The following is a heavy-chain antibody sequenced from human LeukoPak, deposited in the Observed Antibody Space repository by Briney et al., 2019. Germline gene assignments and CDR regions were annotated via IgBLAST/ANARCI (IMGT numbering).Heavy chain of an antibody. CDR1: GGSISSYY. CDR2: IYYSGST. Sequence: PSETLSLTCTVSGGSISSYYWSWIRQPPGKGLEWIGYIYYSGSTNYNPSLRSRVTISVDTSKNQFSLKLSSVTAADTAVYYCARAHGVVDPFSPFDIWGQGTKVTVSS. CDR3: ARAHGVVDPFSPFDI. V-gene: IGHV4-59*01. J-gene: IGHJ3*02. D-gene: IGHD3-22*01.